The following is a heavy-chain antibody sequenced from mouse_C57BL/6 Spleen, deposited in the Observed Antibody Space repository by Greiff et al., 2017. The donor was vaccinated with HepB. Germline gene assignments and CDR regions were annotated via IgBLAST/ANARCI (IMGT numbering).Heavy chain of an antibody. D-gene: IGHD1-1*01. V-gene: IGHV1-26*01. Sequence: VQLQQSGPELVKPGASVKISCKASGYTFTDYYMNWVKQSHGKSLEWIGDINPNNGGTSYNQKFKGKATLTVDKSSSTAYMELRSLTSDDSAVYDWATYYYGSSYSDYWGQGTTLTVSS. CDR1: GYTFTDYY. CDR3: ATYYYGSSYSDY. J-gene: IGHJ2*01. CDR2: INPNNGGT.